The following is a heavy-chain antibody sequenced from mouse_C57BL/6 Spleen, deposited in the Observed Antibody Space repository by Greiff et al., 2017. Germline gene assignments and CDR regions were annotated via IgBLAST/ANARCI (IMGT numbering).Heavy chain of an antibody. V-gene: IGHV1-7*01. CDR3: ARYPLEGGYDWYFDV. D-gene: IGHD2-2*01. Sequence: VQLQQSGAELANPGASVKLSCKASGYTFTSYWMHWVQQRPGQGLEWIGYINPSSGYTKYNQKFKDKATLTADKSSSTAYMQLSSLTYEDSAVYDCARYPLEGGYDWYFDVWGTGTTVTVSS. CDR1: GYTFTSYW. CDR2: INPSSGYT. J-gene: IGHJ1*03.